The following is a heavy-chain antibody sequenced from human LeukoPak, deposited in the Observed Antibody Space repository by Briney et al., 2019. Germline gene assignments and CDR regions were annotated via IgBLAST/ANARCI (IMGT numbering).Heavy chain of an antibody. J-gene: IGHJ4*02. CDR1: GFTSCSYE. Sequence: PGGSPRLSRAASGFTSCSYEMNWVRQAPGEGLEWVSYIASSGSTIYYADSEKGLFTISRDNAKNSLYLQMNSLSAEDTAVYYCARGPSGYSYGYALDYWGQGTLVTVSS. CDR3: ARGPSGYSYGYALDY. CDR2: IASSGSTI. D-gene: IGHD5-18*01. V-gene: IGHV3-48*03.